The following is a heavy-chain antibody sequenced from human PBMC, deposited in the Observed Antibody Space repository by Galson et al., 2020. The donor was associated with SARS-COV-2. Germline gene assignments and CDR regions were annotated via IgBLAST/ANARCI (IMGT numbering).Heavy chain of an antibody. J-gene: IGHJ4*02. V-gene: IGHV1-69*13. CDR3: AREAVAGAEEEGY. CDR2: IIPIFGTT. CDR1: GGSLSSYA. D-gene: IGHD6-19*01. Sequence: SVKVSCKASGGSLSSYAISWVRQAPGQGLEWVGSIIPIFGTTNYAQNFQGSLTITADESTSTVYMELSSLRSEDTAVYYCAREAVAGAEEEGYWGQGTLVTVS.